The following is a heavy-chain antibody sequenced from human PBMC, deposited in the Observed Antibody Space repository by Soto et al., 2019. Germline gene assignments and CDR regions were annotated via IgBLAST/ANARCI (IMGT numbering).Heavy chain of an antibody. CDR1: GGTFSSYT. CDR2: IIPILGIA. Sequence: SVKVSCKASGGTFSSYTISWVRQAPGQGLEWMGRIIPILGIANYAQKFQGRVTITADKSTSTAYMERSRLRSEDTAVYYCARGRGGYSSYYYYDMDVWGKGTTVTVSS. CDR3: ARGRGGYSSYYYYDMDV. D-gene: IGHD5-12*01. V-gene: IGHV1-69*02. J-gene: IGHJ6*03.